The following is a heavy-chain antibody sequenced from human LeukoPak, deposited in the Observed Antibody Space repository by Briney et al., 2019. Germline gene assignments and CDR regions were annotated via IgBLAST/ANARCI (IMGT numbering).Heavy chain of an antibody. CDR3: AREFPLDSSSNYYYYGMDV. D-gene: IGHD6-6*01. J-gene: IGHJ6*02. Sequence: ASVKVSCKASGYTFTGYYMHWVRQAPGQGLEWMGWINPNSGGTNYAQKFQGRVTMTRDTSISTAYMELSRLRSDDTAAYYCAREFPLDSSSNYYYYGMDVWGQGTTVTVSS. V-gene: IGHV1-2*02. CDR2: INPNSGGT. CDR1: GYTFTGYY.